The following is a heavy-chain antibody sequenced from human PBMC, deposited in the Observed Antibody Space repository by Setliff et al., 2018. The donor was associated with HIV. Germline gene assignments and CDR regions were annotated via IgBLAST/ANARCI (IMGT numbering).Heavy chain of an antibody. CDR3: ARARSDWYNVRPYYFDL. CDR1: GASFVGDNH. V-gene: IGHV4-30-4*01. J-gene: IGHJ4*02. Sequence: KTSETLSLTCAVSGASFVGDNHWSWIRQTPERGLEWIAYFMYTDIHYVNYLNYRNPSLASRLSISVDKSKNQFSLTLSSVTAADTAVYHCARARSDWYNVRPYYFDLWGQGTPVTVSS. D-gene: IGHD6-19*01. CDR2: FMYTDIHYVNYLN.